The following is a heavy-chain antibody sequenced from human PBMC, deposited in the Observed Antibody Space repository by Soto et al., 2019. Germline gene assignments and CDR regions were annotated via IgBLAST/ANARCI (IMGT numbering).Heavy chain of an antibody. CDR3: AKDLAYYYDSSGYYY. Sequence: GESLKISCAASGFTFSSYAMSWVRQAPGKGLEWVSAISGSGGSTYYADSVKGRFTISRDNSKNTLYLQMNSLRAEDTAVYYCAKDLAYYYDSSGYYYWGQGTLVTSPQ. CDR2: ISGSGGST. D-gene: IGHD3-22*01. V-gene: IGHV3-23*01. CDR1: GFTFSSYA. J-gene: IGHJ4*02.